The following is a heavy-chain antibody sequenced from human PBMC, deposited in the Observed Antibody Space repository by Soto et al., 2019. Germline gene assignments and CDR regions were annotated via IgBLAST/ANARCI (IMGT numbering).Heavy chain of an antibody. CDR3: AKSYGDTWKHYYFDY. V-gene: IGHV3-23*01. J-gene: IGHJ4*02. Sequence: EVQLLESGGGLVQPGGSLRLSCAASRFTFSGYSMSWVRQAPGKGLERVSGISGSGGSTYYADSVKGRFTISRDNSESTLFLQMNSLRAEDTALYYCAKSYGDTWKHYYFDYWGQGTLVTVSS. CDR2: ISGSGGST. CDR1: RFTFSGYS. D-gene: IGHD3-3*02.